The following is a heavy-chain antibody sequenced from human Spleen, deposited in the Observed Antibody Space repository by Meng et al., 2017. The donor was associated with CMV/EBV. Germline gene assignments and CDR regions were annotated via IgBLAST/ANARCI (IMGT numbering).Heavy chain of an antibody. D-gene: IGHD3-10*01. CDR3: ARQGHYGSNY. Sequence: SWVRQAPGKGLEWIGEINHSGSTNYNPSLKSRVTISVDTSKNQFSLKMNSVTAADTAVYYCARQGHYGSNYWGQGTLVTVSS. J-gene: IGHJ4*02. CDR2: INHSGST. V-gene: IGHV4-34*01.